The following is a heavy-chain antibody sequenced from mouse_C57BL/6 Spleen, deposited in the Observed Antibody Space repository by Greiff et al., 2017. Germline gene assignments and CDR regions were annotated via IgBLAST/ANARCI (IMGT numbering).Heavy chain of an antibody. D-gene: IGHD4-1*01. V-gene: IGHV1-81*01. CDR2: IYPRSGNT. Sequence: QVQLKESGAELARPGASVKLSCKASGYTFTSYGISWVKQRTGQGLEWIGEIYPRSGNTYYNEKFKGKATLTADKSSSTAYMELRSLTSEDSAVYFCARSPTPYLTGTAWFAYWGQGTLVTVSA. CDR3: ARSPTPYLTGTAWFAY. CDR1: GYTFTSYG. J-gene: IGHJ3*01.